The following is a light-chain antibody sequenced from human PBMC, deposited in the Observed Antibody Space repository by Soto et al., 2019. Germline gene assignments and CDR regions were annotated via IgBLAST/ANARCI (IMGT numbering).Light chain of an antibody. CDR2: EVN. J-gene: IGLJ1*01. CDR1: SSDVGAYIY. CDR3: SSYSDSDTKV. V-gene: IGLV2-14*03. Sequence: HSALTQPASVSGSPGQSITISCGGTSSDVGAYIYVSWYQQYPGKAPKLIIYEVNNRPSGVSGRFSGSKSDTTAYLTISGLQAEDEADYYCSSYSDSDTKVFGTGTKVTVL.